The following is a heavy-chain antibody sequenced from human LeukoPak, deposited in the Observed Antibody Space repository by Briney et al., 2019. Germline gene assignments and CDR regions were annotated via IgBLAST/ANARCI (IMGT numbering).Heavy chain of an antibody. Sequence: GGSLRLSCAASGFTFSSYSMNWVRQAPGKGLEWLAIIKQDGSEKHYKGSVEGRFTISRDNAKNSLHLQMNSLRAEDTAVYYCAGGSGYLITSWGQGTLVTVSS. D-gene: IGHD3-9*01. V-gene: IGHV3-7*01. CDR1: GFTFSSYS. CDR2: IKQDGSEK. CDR3: AGGSGYLITS. J-gene: IGHJ5*02.